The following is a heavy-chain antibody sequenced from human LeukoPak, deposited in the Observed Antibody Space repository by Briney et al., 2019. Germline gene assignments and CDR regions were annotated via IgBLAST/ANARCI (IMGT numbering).Heavy chain of an antibody. Sequence: GGSLRLSCAASGFTFSDYYMTWICQAPGKGLEWISYISSSGTTIYHADSVKGRFTISRDNAQNSLYLQMNSLRADDSAVYYCARDSRYYGMDVWGQGTTVTVSS. V-gene: IGHV3-11*01. CDR2: ISSSGTTI. CDR1: GFTFSDYY. CDR3: ARDSRYYGMDV. J-gene: IGHJ6*02.